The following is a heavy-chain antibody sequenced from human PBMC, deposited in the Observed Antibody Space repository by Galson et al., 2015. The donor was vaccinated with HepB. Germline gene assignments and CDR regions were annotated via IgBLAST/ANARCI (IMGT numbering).Heavy chain of an antibody. CDR1: GFTFGGSA. V-gene: IGHV3-73*01. CDR3: IRLGDLSGYSSG. CDR2: IRSKGSNYAT. J-gene: IGHJ4*02. D-gene: IGHD6-19*01. Sequence: LRRSCAASGFTFGGSAIHWVRQASGKGLEWVGLIRSKGSNYATAYVASVEGRFTISRDDSKNTSYLLMKSLKTEDTAVYYCIRLGDLSGYSSGWGQGTLVTVSS.